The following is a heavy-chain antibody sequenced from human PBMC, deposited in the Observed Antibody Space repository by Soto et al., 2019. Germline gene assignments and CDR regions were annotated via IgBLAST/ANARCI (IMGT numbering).Heavy chain of an antibody. J-gene: IGHJ4*02. Sequence: EVQLLESGGGLVQPGGSLRLSCAASGFTFSSYAMSWVRQAPGRGLEWVSAISGSGDSTDYANSVKGRFTISRDDSKTTLFLQMNSLRAADTAVYYCAKDNGNYGSGSFSHWGQGTLVTVSS. CDR3: AKDNGNYGSGSFSH. D-gene: IGHD3-10*01. CDR2: ISGSGDST. V-gene: IGHV3-23*01. CDR1: GFTFSSYA.